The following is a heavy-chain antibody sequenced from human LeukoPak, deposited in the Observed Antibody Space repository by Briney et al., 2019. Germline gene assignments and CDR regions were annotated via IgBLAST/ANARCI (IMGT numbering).Heavy chain of an antibody. Sequence: PGRSLRLSCAASGFTFSSYAMHWVRQAPGKGLERVAVISYDGSNKYYADSVKGRFTISRDNSKNTLYLQMNSLRAEDTAVYFCARVISGTGRLDHWGQGTLVTVSS. CDR1: GFTFSSYA. CDR2: ISYDGSNK. CDR3: ARVISGTGRLDH. D-gene: IGHD1-14*01. V-gene: IGHV3-30-3*01. J-gene: IGHJ4*02.